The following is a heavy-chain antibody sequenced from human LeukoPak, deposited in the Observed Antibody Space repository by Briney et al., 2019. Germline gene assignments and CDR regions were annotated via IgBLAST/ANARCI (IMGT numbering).Heavy chain of an antibody. J-gene: IGHJ4*02. CDR3: ARRIGVMTSIDY. V-gene: IGHV4-34*01. Sequence: PLETLSLTCAVYGESFSGYFWNWIRQPPGKGLEWVGEVNHVGKTNYSPSLKSRVSISVDTSKSQVSLKISSVTAADTAVYYCARRIGVMTSIDYWGQGSLVTVSS. D-gene: IGHD3-16*01. CDR2: VNHVGKT. CDR1: GESFSGYF.